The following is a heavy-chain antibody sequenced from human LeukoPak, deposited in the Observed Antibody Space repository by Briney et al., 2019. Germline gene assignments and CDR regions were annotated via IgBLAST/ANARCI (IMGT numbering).Heavy chain of an antibody. CDR1: GYPFTGYH. V-gene: IGHV1-18*04. D-gene: IGHD3-10*01. J-gene: IGHJ4*02. Sequence: ASVKVSCKASGYPFTGYHVQWVRQAPGQGLEWMGWISAYNGNTNYAQKLQGRVTMTTDTSTSTAYMELRSLRSDDTAVYYCSRSDYYGSGSYPDYWGQGTLVTVSS. CDR3: SRSDYYGSGSYPDY. CDR2: ISAYNGNT.